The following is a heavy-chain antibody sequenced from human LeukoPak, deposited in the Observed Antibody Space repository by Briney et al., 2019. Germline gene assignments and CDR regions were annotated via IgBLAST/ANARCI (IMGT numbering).Heavy chain of an antibody. CDR1: GYSISSGYY. J-gene: IGHJ3*02. CDR3: ARRRSHDAFDI. CDR2: IYHSGST. V-gene: IGHV4-38-2*01. Sequence: SETLSLTCAVSGYSISSGYYWGWIRQPPGKGLERIGSIYHSGSTYYNPSLKSRVTISVDTSKNQFSLKLSSVTAADTAVYYCARRRSHDAFDIWGQGTMVTVSS.